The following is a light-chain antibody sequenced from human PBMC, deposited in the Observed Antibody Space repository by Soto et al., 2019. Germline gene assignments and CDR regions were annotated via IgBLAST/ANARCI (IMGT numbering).Light chain of an antibody. CDR3: CSFAGTYTI. CDR2: EVT. Sequence: QSALTQPPSASGSPGQSVTISCTGSRNDVGGHKFVSWYQHHPGRSPKLIIYEVTQRPSGVPHRFSGSKSDNTASLTISGLQAEDESDYYCCSFAGTYTIFGGGTKLTVL. V-gene: IGLV2-8*01. CDR1: RNDVGGHKF. J-gene: IGLJ2*01.